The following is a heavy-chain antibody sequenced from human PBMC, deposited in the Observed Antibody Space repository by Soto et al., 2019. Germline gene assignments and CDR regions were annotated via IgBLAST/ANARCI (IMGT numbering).Heavy chain of an antibody. V-gene: IGHV1-18*01. J-gene: IGHJ6*02. D-gene: IGHD2-8*01. CDR3: ARDSVRYCRDGVRYQGYYYFAMDV. Sequence: QVHLVQSGAEVKEPGASVRVSCKSSGYSFTSHGITWVRQAPGQGLELVGWISGYSGDTNYAQKRQGRVTMTTDTSTGTAYMELRSLRSDDTATYYCARDSVRYCRDGVRYQGYYYFAMDVWGQGTTVTVS. CDR1: GYSFTSHG. CDR2: ISGYSGDT.